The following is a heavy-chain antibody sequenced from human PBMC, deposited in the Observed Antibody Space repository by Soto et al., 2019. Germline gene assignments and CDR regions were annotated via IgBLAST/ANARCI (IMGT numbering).Heavy chain of an antibody. CDR3: ARSEGGRYCSSTSCYLFDC. CDR2: IWYDGGNK. D-gene: IGHD2-2*01. V-gene: IGHV3-33*01. J-gene: IGHJ4*02. Sequence: GGYLRLSCAASGFTFSNYGMHWVRQAPGKGLEWVAVIWYDGGNKYYADSVEGRFTISRDNSKNTLYLQMNSLRAEDTAVYYCARSEGGRYCSSTSCYLFDCWGQGTLVTAPQ. CDR1: GFTFSNYG.